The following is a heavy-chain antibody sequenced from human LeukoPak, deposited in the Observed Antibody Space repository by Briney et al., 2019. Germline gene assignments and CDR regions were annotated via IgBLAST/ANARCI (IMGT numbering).Heavy chain of an antibody. CDR3: AKDRYCSSSTCRAWGFDP. V-gene: IGHV3-30-3*01. CDR1: GFTFSDYA. CDR2: ISYDGTNT. J-gene: IGHJ5*02. D-gene: IGHD2-2*01. Sequence: GRSLRLSCAASGFTFSDYAMYWVRQAPGKGLEWVAVISYDGTNTHYPDSVKGRFTISRDNSKNTLYLQMNSLGAEDTAVYYCAKDRYCSSSTCRAWGFDPWGQGTLVTVSS.